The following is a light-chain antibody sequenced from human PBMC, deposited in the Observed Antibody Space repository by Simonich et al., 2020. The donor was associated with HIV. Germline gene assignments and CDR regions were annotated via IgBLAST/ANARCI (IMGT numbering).Light chain of an antibody. Sequence: EIVMTQSPATLSVSPGERATPHCRASQSVGSNLAWYQQKTGQAPRLLIYGASTSATCIPARFSSSGSGTEFTIIISSMQSEDVAVYFCQQYNNWPTFGGGTKVEIK. CDR3: QQYNNWPT. CDR2: GAS. V-gene: IGKV3-15*01. J-gene: IGKJ4*01. CDR1: QSVGSN.